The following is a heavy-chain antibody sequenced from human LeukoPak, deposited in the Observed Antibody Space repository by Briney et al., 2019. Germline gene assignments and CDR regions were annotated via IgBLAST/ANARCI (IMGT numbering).Heavy chain of an antibody. D-gene: IGHD4-23*01. V-gene: IGHV1-46*01. CDR2: INPSGGST. CDR3: AAATVVTPGMDV. CDR1: VYTFTSYY. J-gene: IGHJ6*04. Sequence: ASVKVSCKASVYTFTSYYMHWVRQAPAQGLEWMGIINPSGGSTSYAQKFQGRVTMTRDMSTSTVYMELSSLRSEDTAVYYCAAATVVTPGMDVWGKGTTVTVSS.